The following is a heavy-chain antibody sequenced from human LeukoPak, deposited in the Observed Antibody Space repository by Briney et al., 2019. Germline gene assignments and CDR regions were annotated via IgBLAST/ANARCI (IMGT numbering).Heavy chain of an antibody. J-gene: IGHJ6*03. CDR2: IYHSGST. CDR3: ARGGRKYYFYYYYMDV. Sequence: SETLSLTCTVSGYSISSGYYWGWIRQPPGKGLEWIGSIYHSGSTYYNPSLKSRVTISVDTSKNQFSLKLSSVTAADTAVYYCARGGRKYYFYYYYMDVWGKGTTVTVSS. V-gene: IGHV4-38-2*02. D-gene: IGHD2/OR15-2a*01. CDR1: GYSISSGYY.